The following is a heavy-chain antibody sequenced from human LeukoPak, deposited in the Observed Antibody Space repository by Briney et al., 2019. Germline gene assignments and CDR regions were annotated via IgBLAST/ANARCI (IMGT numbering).Heavy chain of an antibody. J-gene: IGHJ4*02. V-gene: IGHV1-2*04. CDR2: INPNSGGT. CDR3: ARSTPRGVTAMAPDY. CDR1: GYTFTGCY. Sequence: ASVKVSCKASGYTFTGCYMHWVRQAPGQGLEWMGWINPNSGGTNYAQKFRGWVTMTRDTSNSTAYMELSRRRSDDTAVYYCARSTPRGVTAMAPDYWGQGTLVTVSS. D-gene: IGHD5-18*01.